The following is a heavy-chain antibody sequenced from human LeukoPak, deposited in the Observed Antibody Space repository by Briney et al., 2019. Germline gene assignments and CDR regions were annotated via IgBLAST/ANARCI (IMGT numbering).Heavy chain of an antibody. D-gene: IGHD2-15*01. J-gene: IGHJ6*03. CDR1: GFTFSSYW. V-gene: IGHV3-74*01. CDR2: INSDGSST. CDR3: ASKDSYYYYYYMDV. Sequence: GGSLRLSCAASGFTFSSYWVHWVRQAPGKGLVWVSRINSDGSSTSYADSVKGRFTISRDNAKNTLYLQMNSLRAEDTAVYYCASKDSYYYYYYMDVWGKGTTVTVSS.